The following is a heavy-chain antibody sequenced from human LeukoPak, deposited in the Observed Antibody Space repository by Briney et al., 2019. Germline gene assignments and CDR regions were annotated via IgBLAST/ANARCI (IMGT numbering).Heavy chain of an antibody. CDR2: INHSGST. CDR1: GGSFSGYY. CDR3: AREGRGYSYGYSY. D-gene: IGHD5-18*01. Sequence: SETLSLTCAVYGGSFSGYYWSWIRQSPGKGLEWIGEINHSGSTNYNPSLKSRVTISVDTSKNQFSLKLSSVTAADTAVYYCAREGRGYSYGYSYWGQGTLVTVSS. V-gene: IGHV4-34*01. J-gene: IGHJ4*02.